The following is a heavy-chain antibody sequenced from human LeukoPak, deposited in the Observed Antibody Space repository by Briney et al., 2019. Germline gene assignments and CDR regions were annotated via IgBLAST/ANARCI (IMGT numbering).Heavy chain of an antibody. V-gene: IGHV3-64*04. D-gene: IGHD2-2*03. CDR3: ARVTFDSLGYCSSTSCPRSLDC. J-gene: IGHJ4*02. Sequence: GGSLRLSCSASAFTFSTSAMHWVRQAPAKGLEYVSTISTNGGTTYYADSVRGRFTISRDNAKNSLYLQMTSLRVEDTAVYYCARVTFDSLGYCSSTSCPRSLDCWGQGTLVTVSS. CDR1: AFTFSTSA. CDR2: ISTNGGTT.